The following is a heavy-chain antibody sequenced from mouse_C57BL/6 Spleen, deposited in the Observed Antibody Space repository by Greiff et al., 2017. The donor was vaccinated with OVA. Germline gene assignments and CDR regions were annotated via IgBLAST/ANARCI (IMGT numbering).Heavy chain of an antibody. CDR3: ARNRYYDYDVGYFDV. D-gene: IGHD2-4*01. CDR1: GYTFTGYW. V-gene: IGHV1-9*01. CDR2: ILPGSGST. J-gene: IGHJ1*03. Sequence: QVQLQQSGAELMKPGASVKLSCKATGYTFTGYWIEWVKQRPGHGLEWIGEILPGSGSTNYTEKFKGKATFTADTSSNTAYLQLSSLTTEDSAIYYCARNRYYDYDVGYFDVWGTGTTVTVSS.